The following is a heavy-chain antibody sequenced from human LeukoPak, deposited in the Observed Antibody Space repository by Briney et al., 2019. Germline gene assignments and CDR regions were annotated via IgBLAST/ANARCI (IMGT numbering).Heavy chain of an antibody. V-gene: IGHV3-48*03. J-gene: IGHJ5*02. CDR2: ISSSGSTI. CDR1: GFTFSSYE. D-gene: IGHD3-10*01. CDR3: ATWFGYNWFDP. Sequence: GRSLRLSCAASGFTFSSYEMNWVRQAPGKGLEWVSYISSSGSTIYCAGSVKGRFTISRDNAKNSLYLQMNSLRAEDTAVYYCATWFGYNWFDPWGQGTLVTVSS.